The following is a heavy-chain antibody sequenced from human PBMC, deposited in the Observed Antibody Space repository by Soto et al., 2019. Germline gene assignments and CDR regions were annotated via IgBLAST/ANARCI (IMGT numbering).Heavy chain of an antibody. J-gene: IGHJ2*01. Sequence: QMQLVQSGPEVKKPGTSVKVSCKAFGFTFTSSAMQWVRQAGGQRLEGKGWTAVGSGNTNCAQKFQERVPITRDMSTSTAYMELSSLRSAATAVYYCAADNGGNEDRYFDLWGRGTLVTVSS. CDR2: TAVGSGNT. V-gene: IGHV1-58*02. CDR3: AADNGGNEDRYFDL. CDR1: GFTFTSSA. D-gene: IGHD2-15*01.